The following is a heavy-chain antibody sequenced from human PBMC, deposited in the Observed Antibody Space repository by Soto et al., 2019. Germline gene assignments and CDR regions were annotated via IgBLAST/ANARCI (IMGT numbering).Heavy chain of an antibody. D-gene: IGHD1-7*01. Sequence: ASVKVSCKASGYTFTSYDINWVRQATGQGLEWMGWMNPNSGNTGYAQKFQGRVTMTRNTSISTAYMELSSLRSEDTAGYYCAIRWAITGTTPLYYYYGMDFWGQGTTVTVSS. CDR1: GYTFTSYD. CDR3: AIRWAITGTTPLYYYYGMDF. J-gene: IGHJ6*02. CDR2: MNPNSGNT. V-gene: IGHV1-8*01.